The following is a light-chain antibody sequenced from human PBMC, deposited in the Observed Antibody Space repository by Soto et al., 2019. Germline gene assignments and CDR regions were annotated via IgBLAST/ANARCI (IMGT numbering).Light chain of an antibody. Sequence: EIVLTQSPATPSLSRGERATLSCSASQSVSSIYLGWYQQKPGQAPRLLIYGASSRATGIPDRLSGSGSGTDFTLTISSLQSEDFAVYFCQQYNTWPPITFGQGTRLEIK. J-gene: IGKJ5*01. CDR3: QQYNTWPPIT. CDR1: QSVSSIY. V-gene: IGKV3-20*01. CDR2: GAS.